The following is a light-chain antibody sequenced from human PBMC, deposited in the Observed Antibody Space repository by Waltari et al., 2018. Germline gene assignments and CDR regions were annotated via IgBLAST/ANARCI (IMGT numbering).Light chain of an antibody. CDR1: QTISTY. J-gene: IGKJ1*01. CDR3: QQSYSNSWT. V-gene: IGKV1-39*01. Sequence: DIQMTQSPPSLSASVGDRVTISCRASQTISTYLNWYQQKPGKAPKLLIYAASSLHSGVPSRFIGSGSGTDFTLTISSQQPEDFATYYCQQSYSNSWTFGQGTKVEIK. CDR2: AAS.